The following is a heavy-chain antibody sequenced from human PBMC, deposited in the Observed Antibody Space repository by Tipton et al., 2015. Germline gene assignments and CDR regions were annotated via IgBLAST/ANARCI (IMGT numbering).Heavy chain of an antibody. CDR2: ISPYNGNP. CDR1: GYRFSDYG. J-gene: IGHJ3*01. D-gene: IGHD4-17*01. Sequence: QLVQSGAEVKKTGASVRVSCKTSGYRFSDYGLTWVRQAPGQGLEWMGWISPYNGNPNYAQKVQGRVTMTTDTSTSTAYLDLRSLKSGDTAVYYCARAIGYGDYEGDYAAGFAFDFWGQGTLVTVSS. CDR3: ARAIGYGDYEGDYAAGFAFDF. V-gene: IGHV1-18*01.